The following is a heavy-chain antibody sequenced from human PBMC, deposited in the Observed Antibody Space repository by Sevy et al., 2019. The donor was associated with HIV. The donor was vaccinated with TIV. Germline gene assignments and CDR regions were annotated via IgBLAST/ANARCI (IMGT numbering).Heavy chain of an antibody. J-gene: IGHJ4*02. Sequence: SQTLSLTCTVSGGSISSSSYYWGWIRQPPGKGLEWIGSIYYSGSTYYNPSLKSRVTISVDTSKNQFSLKLSSVTAVDTAVYYCARQAVANWGGHFDYWGQGTLVTVSS. CDR2: IYYSGST. V-gene: IGHV4-39*01. CDR3: ARQAVANWGGHFDY. D-gene: IGHD7-27*01. CDR1: GGSISSSSYY.